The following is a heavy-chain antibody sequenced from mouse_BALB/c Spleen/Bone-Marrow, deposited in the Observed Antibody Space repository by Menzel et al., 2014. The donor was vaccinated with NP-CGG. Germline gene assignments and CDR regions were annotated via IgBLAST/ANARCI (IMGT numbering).Heavy chain of an antibody. CDR3: ARGGLRYFDV. Sequence: DVKLVESGGGLVKPGGSLKLSCAASGFTFSSYAMSWVRRTPEKRLEWVASISSGGSTYYPDSVKGRFTISRDNARNILYLQMSSLRSEDTAMYYCARGGLRYFDVWGAGTTVTVSS. CDR2: ISSGGST. V-gene: IGHV5-6-5*01. J-gene: IGHJ1*01. CDR1: GFTFSSYA. D-gene: IGHD3-2*02.